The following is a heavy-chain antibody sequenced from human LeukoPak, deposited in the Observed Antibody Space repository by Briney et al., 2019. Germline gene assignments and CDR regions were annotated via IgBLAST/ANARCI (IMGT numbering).Heavy chain of an antibody. Sequence: GASVKVSCKASGYTFTAYYMHWVRQAPGQGLEWMGWIDSKNGDTKYAQKFQSRLIITRDTSIGIAYMELRSLISDDTAVYYCASEAYCNGGRCSVQRVASWGQGTPVTVSS. CDR2: IDSKNGDT. J-gene: IGHJ4*02. CDR1: GYTFTAYY. V-gene: IGHV1-2*02. D-gene: IGHD2-15*01. CDR3: ASEAYCNGGRCSVQRVAS.